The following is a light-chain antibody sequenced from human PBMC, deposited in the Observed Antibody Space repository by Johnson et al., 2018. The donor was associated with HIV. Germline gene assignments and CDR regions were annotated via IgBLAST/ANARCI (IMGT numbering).Light chain of an antibody. J-gene: IGLJ1*01. CDR1: SRDIGNNY. V-gene: IGLV1-51*02. CDR3: GTWDSSLRAGF. Sequence: QSVLTQPPSVSAAPGQKVTISCSGSSRDIGNNYVSWYQQLPGTAPKLLIYEKNKRPSGIPDRFSASKSGTSATLAIAGLQTGDDADYYCGTWDSSLRAGFFGTGTKVTVL. CDR2: EKN.